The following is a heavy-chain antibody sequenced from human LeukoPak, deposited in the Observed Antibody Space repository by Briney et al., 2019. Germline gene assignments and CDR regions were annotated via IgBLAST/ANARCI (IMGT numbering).Heavy chain of an antibody. D-gene: IGHD1-26*01. CDR2: INPNSGGT. V-gene: IGHV1-2*02. CDR1: GYTFTGYY. J-gene: IGHJ4*02. Sequence: ASVKVSCKASGYTFTGYYMHWVRQAPGQGLEWMGWINPNSGGTNYAQKFQGRVTMTRDTSISTACMELSRLRSDDTAVYYCARDPKPFKRSGSYYLTYWGQGTLVTVSS. CDR3: ARDPKPFKRSGSYYLTY.